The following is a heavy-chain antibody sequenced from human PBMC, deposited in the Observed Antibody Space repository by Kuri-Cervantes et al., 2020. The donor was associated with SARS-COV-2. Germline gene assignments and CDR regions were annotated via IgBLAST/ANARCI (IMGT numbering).Heavy chain of an antibody. D-gene: IGHD3-3*01. J-gene: IGHJ5*02. V-gene: IGHV1-2*02. Sequence: ASVKVSCKASGYTFTGYYMHWVRQAPGQGLEWMGLINPNSGGTNYAQKFQGRVTMTRDTSISTAYMELSRLRSDDTAVYYCARDFNDFWSGYATFDPWGQGTLVTVSS. CDR3: ARDFNDFWSGYATFDP. CDR2: INPNSGGT. CDR1: GYTFTGYY.